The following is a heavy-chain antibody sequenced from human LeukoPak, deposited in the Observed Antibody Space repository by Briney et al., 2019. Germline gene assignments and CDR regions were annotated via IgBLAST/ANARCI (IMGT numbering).Heavy chain of an antibody. CDR2: IGTAGDT. CDR1: GFTFSSYD. J-gene: IGHJ4*02. V-gene: IGHV3-13*01. CDR3: AREDIVVVPAARSGITGTV. D-gene: IGHD2-2*01. Sequence: GGSLRLPCAASGFTFSSYDMHWVRQATGKGLEWVSAIGTAGDTYYPGSVKGRFTISRENAKNSLYLQMNSLRAEDTAVYYCAREDIVVVPAARSGITGTVWGQGTLVTVSS.